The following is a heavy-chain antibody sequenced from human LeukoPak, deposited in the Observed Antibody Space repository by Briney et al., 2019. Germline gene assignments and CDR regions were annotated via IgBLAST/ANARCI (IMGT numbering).Heavy chain of an antibody. D-gene: IGHD1-14*01. CDR2: IYYSGST. CDR1: GGSLSGSSYY. CDR3: ARHGTAPYYYHYYMDV. J-gene: IGHJ6*03. Sequence: SETLSLTCTVSGGSLSGSSYYWGWIRHPPGKGLEWVGSIYYSGSTYYNPSLKSRVPISVDTSKNQFSLKLSSVTAADTAVYYCARHGTAPYYYHYYMDVWGKGTTVTVSS. V-gene: IGHV4-39*01.